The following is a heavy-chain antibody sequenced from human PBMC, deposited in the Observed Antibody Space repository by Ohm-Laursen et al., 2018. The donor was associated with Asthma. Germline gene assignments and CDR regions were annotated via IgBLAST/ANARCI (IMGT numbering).Heavy chain of an antibody. CDR2: IYYSGST. CDR3: ARSSRPESSSWDGGAFDI. V-gene: IGHV4-59*01. CDR1: GGSISSFY. D-gene: IGHD6-13*01. Sequence: TLSLTCTVSGGSISSFYRSWIRQPPGKGPEWIGYIYYSGSTNYNPSLKSRVTISVDTSKDQFSLKLSSVTAADTAVYYCARSSRPESSSWDGGAFDIWGQGTMVTVSS. J-gene: IGHJ3*02.